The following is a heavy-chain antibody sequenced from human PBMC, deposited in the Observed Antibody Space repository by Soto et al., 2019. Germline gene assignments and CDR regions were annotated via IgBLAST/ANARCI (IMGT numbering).Heavy chain of an antibody. CDR2: IIPILGIA. J-gene: IGHJ4*02. V-gene: IGHV1-69*02. D-gene: IGHD3-22*01. Sequence: QVQLVQSGAEVKKPGSSVKVSCKASGGTFSSYTISWVRQAPGQGLEWMGRIIPILGIANYAQKCQGRVTITADKSTSTADMELSSVRSEDTAGYYCARQSGYYVSSGCRFDYWGQGTLVTVSS. CDR1: GGTFSSYT. CDR3: ARQSGYYVSSGCRFDY.